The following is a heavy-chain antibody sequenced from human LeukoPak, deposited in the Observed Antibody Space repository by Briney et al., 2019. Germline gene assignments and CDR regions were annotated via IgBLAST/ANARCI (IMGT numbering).Heavy chain of an antibody. CDR2: IYPDGTT. CDR1: GFIVSSNY. J-gene: IGHJ5*02. CDR3: VRMVRCWQNWIDH. V-gene: IGHV3-66*01. D-gene: IGHD2-8*01. Sequence: GGSLRLSCAASGFIVSSNYMSCVAQAPGKGREWGAVIYPDGTTNHAGSVRARFIMSRDNSKNSLYLEMNSLRGEDTATYYCVRMVRCWQNWIDHWGQGTLVTVSS.